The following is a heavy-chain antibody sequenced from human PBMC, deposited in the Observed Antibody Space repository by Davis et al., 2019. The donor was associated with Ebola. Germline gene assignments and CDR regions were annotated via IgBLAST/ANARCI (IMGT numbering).Heavy chain of an antibody. V-gene: IGHV3-7*01. J-gene: IGHJ6*03. Sequence: PGGSLRLSCAASGFTFSGYWMSWVRQAPGKGLEWVANIKQDGREKFYVDSVKGRFTISRDNAKNSLYLQMNSLRAEDTAVYYCARMYQLLQIWYYYYYMDVWGKGTTVTVSS. CDR1: GFTFSGYW. CDR3: ARMYQLLQIWYYYYYMDV. D-gene: IGHD2-2*01. CDR2: IKQDGREK.